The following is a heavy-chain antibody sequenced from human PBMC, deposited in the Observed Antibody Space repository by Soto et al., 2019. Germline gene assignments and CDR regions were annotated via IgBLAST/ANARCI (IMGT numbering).Heavy chain of an antibody. CDR1: GYTFTSYY. CDR3: ARGLPRITIFGVVIKRHWFDP. CDR2: INPSGGGT. Sequence: ASVKVSCKASGYTFTSYYMHWVRQAPGQGLEWMGIINPSGGGTSYAQKFQGRVTMTRDTSTSTVYMELSSLRSEDTAVYYCARGLPRITIFGVVIKRHWFDPWGQGTLVTVSS. V-gene: IGHV1-46*03. D-gene: IGHD3-3*01. J-gene: IGHJ5*02.